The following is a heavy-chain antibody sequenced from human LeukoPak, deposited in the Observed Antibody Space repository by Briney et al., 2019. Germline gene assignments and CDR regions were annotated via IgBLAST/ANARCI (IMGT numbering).Heavy chain of an antibody. CDR1: GFTFTSSA. D-gene: IGHD2-15*01. V-gene: IGHV1-18*01. Sequence: ASVKVSCKASGFTFTSSAMQWVRQARGQRLEWMGWISAYNGNTNYAQKLQGRGTITTDTSTSTAYMELRSLRSDDTAVYYCARDLRVAIDYWGQGTLVTVSS. CDR3: ARDLRVAIDY. J-gene: IGHJ4*02. CDR2: ISAYNGNT.